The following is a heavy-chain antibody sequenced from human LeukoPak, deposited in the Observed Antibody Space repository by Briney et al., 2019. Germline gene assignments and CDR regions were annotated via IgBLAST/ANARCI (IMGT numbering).Heavy chain of an antibody. Sequence: GGSLRLSCVVSGFTSSRYEMHWVRQAPGKGLEWVSYTARSGGDIHYALSVRGRFTMSRDISKNSVDLQMNSLRAEDTAVYFCARDRRRLRGQNGDGDAFDIWGQGTRVTVSS. CDR1: GFTSSRYE. CDR2: TARSGGDI. D-gene: IGHD2-8*01. CDR3: ARDRRRLRGQNGDGDAFDI. J-gene: IGHJ3*02. V-gene: IGHV3-48*03.